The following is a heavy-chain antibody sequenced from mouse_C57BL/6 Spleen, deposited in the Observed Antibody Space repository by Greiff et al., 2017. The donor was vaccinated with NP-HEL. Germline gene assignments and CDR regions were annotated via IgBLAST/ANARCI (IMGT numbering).Heavy chain of an antibody. Sequence: QVQLQQSGAELVKPGASVKISCKASGYAFSSYWMNWVKQRPGKGLEWIGQIYPGDGDTNYNGKFKGKATLTADKSSSTAYMQLSSLTSEDAAVYFWARAGIYYGSSYCPWFAYWGKGTLVTVDA. CDR2: IYPGDGDT. V-gene: IGHV1-80*01. CDR1: GYAFSSYW. CDR3: ARAGIYYGSSYCPWFAY. D-gene: IGHD1-1*01. J-gene: IGHJ3*01.